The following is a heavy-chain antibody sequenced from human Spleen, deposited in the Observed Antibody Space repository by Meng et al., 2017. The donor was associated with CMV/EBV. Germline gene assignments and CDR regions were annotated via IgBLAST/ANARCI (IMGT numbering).Heavy chain of an antibody. Sequence: SETLSLTCAVSGGSLSGYYWNWIRQPPGKGLEWIGDISDGGIANYHPSLKSRVAISLDKSKNQFSVKLNSVTAADTSVYYCARLKETVTTFKRFYYGMDVWGQGTTVTVSS. CDR2: ISDGGIA. CDR3: ARLKETVTTFKRFYYGMDV. V-gene: IGHV4-34*01. CDR1: GGSLSGYY. D-gene: IGHD4-17*01. J-gene: IGHJ6*02.